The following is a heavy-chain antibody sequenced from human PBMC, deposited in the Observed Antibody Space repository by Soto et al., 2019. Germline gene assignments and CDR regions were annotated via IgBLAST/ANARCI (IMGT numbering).Heavy chain of an antibody. CDR2: ISANTGSS. CDR3: ARAFFYQGSDSRGYSFDAFDF. V-gene: IGHV1-18*01. CDR1: GYTFTSSG. D-gene: IGHD3-22*01. Sequence: QVQLVQSGAEVKKPGASVKVSCKASGYTFTSSGMSWVRQAPGQGLEWMGWISANTGSSEYAQRFQGRVTMTNDGSTITAYIELRSLRSDDTAVYYCARAFFYQGSDSRGYSFDAFDFWGPGTLVTVSS. J-gene: IGHJ3*01.